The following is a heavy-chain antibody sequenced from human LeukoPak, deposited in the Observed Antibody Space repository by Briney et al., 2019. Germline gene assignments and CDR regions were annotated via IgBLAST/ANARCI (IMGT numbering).Heavy chain of an antibody. CDR3: ARALFPYCSSTSCHSGYFDY. V-gene: IGHV1-69*01. Sequence: GSSVKVSCKASGGTFSSYAISWVRQAPGQGLEWMGGSITIFGTANYAQKFQGRVTITADESTSTAYMELSSLRSEDTAVYYCARALFPYCSSTSCHSGYFDYWGQGTLVTVSS. D-gene: IGHD2-2*01. CDR2: SITIFGTA. CDR1: GGTFSSYA. J-gene: IGHJ4*02.